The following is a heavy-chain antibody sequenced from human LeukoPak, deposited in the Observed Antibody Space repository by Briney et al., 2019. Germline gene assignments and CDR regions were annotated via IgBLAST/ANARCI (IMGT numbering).Heavy chain of an antibody. Sequence: GGSLRLSCAASGFTFSSYAMSWVRQAPGKGLEWVAVIWYDGSNKYYADSVKGRFTVSRDNSKNTLYLQMNSLRAEDTAVYYCARDLGKWELLDSSFDIWGQGTMVTVSS. CDR2: IWYDGSNK. V-gene: IGHV3-33*08. J-gene: IGHJ3*02. CDR3: ARDLGKWELLDSSFDI. CDR1: GFTFSSYA. D-gene: IGHD1-26*01.